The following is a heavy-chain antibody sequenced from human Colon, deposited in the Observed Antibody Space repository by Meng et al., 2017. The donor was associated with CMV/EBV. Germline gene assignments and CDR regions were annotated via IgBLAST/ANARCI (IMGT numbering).Heavy chain of an antibody. D-gene: IGHD3-16*01. CDR1: GGTFNNIA. V-gene: IGHV1-18*01. Sequence: ASVKVSCKASGGTFNNIAINWVRQAPGQGLEWMGWINLWNGNIEYAQKFQGRITLTTDESTSTVYMELRSLTSDDTAVYYCARDLFSPGGNSCFDYWGQGTVVTVS. CDR3: ARDLFSPGGNSCFDY. CDR2: INLWNGNI. J-gene: IGHJ4*02.